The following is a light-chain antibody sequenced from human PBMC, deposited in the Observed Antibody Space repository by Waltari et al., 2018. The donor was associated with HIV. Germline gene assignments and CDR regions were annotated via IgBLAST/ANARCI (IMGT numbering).Light chain of an antibody. CDR1: SSNIGNNF. V-gene: IGLV1-51*01. J-gene: IGLJ3*02. CDR2: DNN. Sequence: QSVLTQPPSVSAAPGQKVPIPCSGSSSNIGNNFVSWYQQLPGTAPKLLIYDNNKRPSGIPDRFSGSKSGTSATLGITGLQTGDEADYYCGTWDSSLSVWVFGGGTNLTVL. CDR3: GTWDSSLSVWV.